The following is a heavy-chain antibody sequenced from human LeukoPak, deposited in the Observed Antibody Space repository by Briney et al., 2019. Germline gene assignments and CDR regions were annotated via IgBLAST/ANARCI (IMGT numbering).Heavy chain of an antibody. J-gene: IGHJ4*02. Sequence: GGSLRLSCETSGFTFIIYWMDWVRQAPGKGLEWVSRISNDGSATTYADSVKGRFTISRENAKNTVYLQMNSLSAEDTAVYYCARDYRQAGSDYWGQGTLVTVSS. CDR3: ARDYRQAGSDY. CDR2: ISNDGSAT. V-gene: IGHV3-74*03. CDR1: GFTFIIYW. D-gene: IGHD1-14*01.